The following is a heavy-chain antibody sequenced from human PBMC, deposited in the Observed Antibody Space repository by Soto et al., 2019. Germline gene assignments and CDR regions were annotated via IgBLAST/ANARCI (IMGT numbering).Heavy chain of an antibody. J-gene: IGHJ1*01. Sequence: QLVQSGAEVKKPGASVNVSCKASGYTFTSSYISWVRQAPGQGLEWMGWISAYNGNTNYAQKFEGRVSMTTDTSTATAYMELRSLRSDDKALFYCARGWGGSYPSYLEPWGQGTLVTVSS. CDR2: ISAYNGNT. D-gene: IGHD3-3*02. CDR3: ARGWGGSYPSYLEP. CDR1: GYTFTSSY. V-gene: IGHV1-18*01.